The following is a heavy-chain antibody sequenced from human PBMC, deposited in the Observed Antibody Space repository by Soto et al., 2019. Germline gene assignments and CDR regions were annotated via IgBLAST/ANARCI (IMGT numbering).Heavy chain of an antibody. D-gene: IGHD3-10*01. CDR1: GFTFSSYW. CDR3: ARDRVLLWFGELQESSK. Sequence: GESLKISCAASGFTFSSYWMSWVRQAPGKGLEWVANIKQDGSEKYYVDSVKGRFTISRDNAKNSLYLQMNSLRAEDTAVYYCARDRVLLWFGELQESSKRGQGTLVTVSS. CDR2: IKQDGSEK. J-gene: IGHJ4*02. V-gene: IGHV3-7*01.